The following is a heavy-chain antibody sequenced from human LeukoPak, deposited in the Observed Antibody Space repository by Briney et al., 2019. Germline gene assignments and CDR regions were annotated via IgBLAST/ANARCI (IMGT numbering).Heavy chain of an antibody. V-gene: IGHV4-59*01. Sequence: KPSETLALTCTVSGGSISGYYWSWIRQPPGKGLEWIGYIYYSGTTYYNPSLKSRVTISVDTSKNQFSLKLSSVTAADTAVYYCARDLPTLIPGFDPWGQGTLVTVSS. CDR3: ARDLPTLIPGFDP. CDR2: IYYSGTT. J-gene: IGHJ5*02. CDR1: GGSISGYY.